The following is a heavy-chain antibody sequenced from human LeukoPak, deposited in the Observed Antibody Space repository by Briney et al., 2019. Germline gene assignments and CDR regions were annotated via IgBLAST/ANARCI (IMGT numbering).Heavy chain of an antibody. CDR3: TRDQMNY. J-gene: IGHJ4*02. Sequence: GGSLRLSCADSGFTFRSYWMSWVRQAPGKGLEWVSLIFSNGDTHYADSVKGRFTISRDTSKNTVSLQMNSLRVEDTAMYYCTRDQMNYWGQGTLVTVSS. D-gene: IGHD5-24*01. CDR2: IFSNGDT. CDR1: GFTFRSYW. V-gene: IGHV3-53*01.